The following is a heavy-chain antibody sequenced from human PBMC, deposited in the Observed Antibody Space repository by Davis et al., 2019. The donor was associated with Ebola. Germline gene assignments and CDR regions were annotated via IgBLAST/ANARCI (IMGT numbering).Heavy chain of an antibody. Sequence: PGGSLRLSCTVSGGSISGYYWSWTRQPPGKGLEWIAYIYYSGFTNYNPSLKSRVTVSVDTSKNQFSLKLSSVTAADTAVYYCARDSTYCSGGNCYENFDYWGQGTLVSVSS. D-gene: IGHD2-15*01. V-gene: IGHV4-59*01. CDR2: IYYSGFT. CDR1: GGSISGYY. CDR3: ARDSTYCSGGNCYENFDY. J-gene: IGHJ4*02.